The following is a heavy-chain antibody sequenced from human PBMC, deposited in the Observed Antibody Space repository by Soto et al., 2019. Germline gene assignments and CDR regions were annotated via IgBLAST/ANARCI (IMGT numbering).Heavy chain of an antibody. J-gene: IGHJ5*02. D-gene: IGHD2-15*01. V-gene: IGHV6-1*01. CDR2: TYYRSKWYN. Sequence: SQTLSLTCAISGDSVSSNSAAWNWIRQSPSRGLEWLGRTYYRSKWYNDYAVSVKSRITINPDTSKNQFSLQLNSVTPEDTAVYYCARGYDTPGDIVVVVAALGDWFDPWGQGTLVTVSS. CDR3: ARGYDTPGDIVVVVAALGDWFDP. CDR1: GDSVSSNSAA.